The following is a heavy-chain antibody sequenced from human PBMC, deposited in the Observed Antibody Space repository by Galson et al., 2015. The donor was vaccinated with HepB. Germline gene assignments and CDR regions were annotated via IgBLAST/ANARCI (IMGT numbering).Heavy chain of an antibody. J-gene: IGHJ4*02. CDR3: TRGVPFDS. Sequence: SLRLSCAASPFTFTTYGMNWVRQAPGKGLEWVASISSSNNYIFYADSVKGRFTISGDNAKNSLFLQMNNLRAEDTAVYYCTRGVPFDSWGQGTLVTVST. CDR1: PFTFTTYG. V-gene: IGHV3-21*01. CDR2: ISSSNNYI. D-gene: IGHD3-10*01.